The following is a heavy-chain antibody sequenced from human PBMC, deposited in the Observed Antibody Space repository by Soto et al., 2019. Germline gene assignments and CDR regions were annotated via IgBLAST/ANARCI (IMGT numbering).Heavy chain of an antibody. CDR3: ARPRIPAPNTPVEY. CDR1: GFTFRSYA. Sequence: QVQLVESGGGVVQPGTSLRLSCTTSGFTFRSYAMHWVRQAPGKGLEWVAVVSSEGNTKFYAESVTGRFTISKDNSKNTLYLPMDSLRADDTAVYFCARPRIPAPNTPVEYWGQGTLVNVSS. CDR2: VSSEGNTK. D-gene: IGHD6-13*01. V-gene: IGHV3-30*04. J-gene: IGHJ4*02.